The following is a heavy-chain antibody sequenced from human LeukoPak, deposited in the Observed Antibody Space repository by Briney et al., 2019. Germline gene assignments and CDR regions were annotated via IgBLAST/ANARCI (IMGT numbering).Heavy chain of an antibody. CDR2: IIPIFGTA. CDR3: ARVGPLYSGRDSAFDI. D-gene: IGHD1-26*01. CDR1: GGTFSSYA. V-gene: IGHV1-69*13. J-gene: IGHJ3*02. Sequence: SVKVSCKASGGTFSSYAISWVRQAPGQGREWMGGIIPIFGTANYAQKFQGRVTITADESTSTAYMELTSPRSEDQAVYYCARVGPLYSGRDSAFDIWGQGTMVTVSP.